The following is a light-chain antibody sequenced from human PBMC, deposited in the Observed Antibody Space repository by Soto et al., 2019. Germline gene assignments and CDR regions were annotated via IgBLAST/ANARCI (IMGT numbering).Light chain of an antibody. CDR3: SSSTTTSTRI. CDR2: DVS. CDR1: SSDIGSTKY. V-gene: IGLV2-14*03. Sequence: ALTQPASVSGSPGQSITVSCTGTSSDIGSTKYVSWYQQHPGKAPKLIIYDVSDRPSGVSNRFSGSKSGNSASLTISGLQAEDEADYYCSSSTTTSTRIFGGGTKLTVL. J-gene: IGLJ2*01.